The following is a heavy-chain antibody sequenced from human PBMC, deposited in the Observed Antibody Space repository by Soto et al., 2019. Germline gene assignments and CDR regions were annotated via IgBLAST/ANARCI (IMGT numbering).Heavy chain of an antibody. CDR1: GFTFSDYY. CDR3: AREGVLQLYGLAHGAFDI. Sequence: GGSLRLSCAASGFTFSDYYMSWIRQAPGKGLEWVSYISSSSSYTNYADSVKGRFTISRDNAKNSLYLQMNSLRAEDTAVYYCAREGVLQLYGLAHGAFDIWGQGTMVTVSS. J-gene: IGHJ3*02. CDR2: ISSSSSYT. V-gene: IGHV3-11*06. D-gene: IGHD4-17*01.